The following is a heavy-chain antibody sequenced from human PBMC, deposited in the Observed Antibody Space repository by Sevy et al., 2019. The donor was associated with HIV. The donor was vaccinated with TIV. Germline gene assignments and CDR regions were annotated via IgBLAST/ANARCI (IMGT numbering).Heavy chain of an antibody. CDR1: GDSVSTNSAV. CDR3: ARAGATIFGIVTMSFDV. V-gene: IGHV6-1*01. CDR2: TYYRSKWYN. Sequence: QSQTLSLTCAISGDSVSTNSAVWNWIRQSPSRGLEWLGRTYYRSKWYNDYSVSLKGRLTITPDTSKNQFSLHLKSVTADDTAVYFCARAGATIFGIVTMSFDVWGQRTLVTVSS. D-gene: IGHD3-3*01. J-gene: IGHJ4*02.